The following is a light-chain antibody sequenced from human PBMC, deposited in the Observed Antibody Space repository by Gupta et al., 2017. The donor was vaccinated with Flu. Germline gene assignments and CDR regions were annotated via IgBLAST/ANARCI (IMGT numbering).Light chain of an antibody. CDR3: QHYSSSSTMYT. V-gene: IGKV3-20*01. J-gene: IGKJ2*01. CDR2: GAS. Sequence: DIVLTQSPGTLSLSPGDRATLSCRASQSVTSSYLAWYQQKPGQAPRLLIHGASSRATGISDRFSGSGSGTDFTLNISRLEPEDFAVYYCQHYSSSSTMYTFGQGTKLEIK. CDR1: QSVTSSY.